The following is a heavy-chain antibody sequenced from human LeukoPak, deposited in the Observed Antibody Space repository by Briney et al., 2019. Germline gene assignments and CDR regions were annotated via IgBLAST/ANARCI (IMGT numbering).Heavy chain of an antibody. CDR3: ARGYCSSTSCLNAEYFQH. J-gene: IGHJ1*01. V-gene: IGHV1-8*03. D-gene: IGHD2-2*01. CDR1: GGTFSSYA. Sequence: ASVKVSCKASGGTFSSYAISWVRQAPGQGLEWMGWMNPNSGNTGYAQKFQGRVTITRNTSISTAYMELSSLRSEDTAVYYCARGYCSSTSCLNAEYFQHWGQGTLVTVSS. CDR2: MNPNSGNT.